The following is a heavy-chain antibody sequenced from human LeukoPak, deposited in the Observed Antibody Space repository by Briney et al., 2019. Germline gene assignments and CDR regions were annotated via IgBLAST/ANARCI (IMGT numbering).Heavy chain of an antibody. CDR3: ARTRSLVGCSSTSCYGVDRWFDP. J-gene: IGHJ5*02. Sequence: SETLSLTCTVSGYSISSGYYWSWIRQPPGKGLEWIGYIYYSGSTHYNPSLKSRVTISVDTSKNQFSLKLSSVTAADTAAYYCARTRSLVGCSSTSCYGVDRWFDPWGQGTLVTVSS. CDR1: GYSISSGYY. CDR2: IYYSGST. D-gene: IGHD2-2*01. V-gene: IGHV4-61*01.